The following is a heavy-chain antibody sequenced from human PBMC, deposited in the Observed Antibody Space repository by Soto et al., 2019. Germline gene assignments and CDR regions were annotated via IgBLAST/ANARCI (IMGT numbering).Heavy chain of an antibody. J-gene: IGHJ6*02. CDR3: ARDSYYYGSGSYLDSYGMDV. D-gene: IGHD3-10*01. Sequence: SDTLPLTYTVSGGSIRSYYWSWIRLPVGKGLEWIGRIYTSGSTNYNPSLKSRVTMSVDTSKNQFSLKLSSVTAADTAVYYCARDSYYYGSGSYLDSYGMDVWGQGTTVT. CDR1: GGSIRSYY. CDR2: IYTSGST. V-gene: IGHV4-4*07.